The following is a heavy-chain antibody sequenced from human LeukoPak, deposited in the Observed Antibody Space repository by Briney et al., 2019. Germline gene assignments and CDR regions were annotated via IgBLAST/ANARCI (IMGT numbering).Heavy chain of an antibody. CDR1: GGSISSYY. D-gene: IGHD1-26*01. Sequence: SETLSLTCTVSGGSISSYYWSWIRQPPGKGLEWIGYIYYSGSTNYNPSLKSRVTISVDTSKNQFSLKLSSVTAADTAVYYCARHGGSYTFDYWGQGTLVTVSS. CDR3: ARHGGSYTFDY. J-gene: IGHJ4*02. V-gene: IGHV4-59*08. CDR2: IYYSGST.